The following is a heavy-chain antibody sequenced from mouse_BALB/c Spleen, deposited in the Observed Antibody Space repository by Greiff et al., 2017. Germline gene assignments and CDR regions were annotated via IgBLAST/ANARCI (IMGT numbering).Heavy chain of an antibody. CDR2: ISSGGSYT. CDR1: GFTFSSYT. J-gene: IGHJ3*01. D-gene: IGHD1-2*01. CDR3: ARLGEHYYGLAY. Sequence: EVMLVESGGGLVKPGGSLKLSCAASGFTFSSYTMSWVRQTPEKRLEWVATISSGGSYTYYPDSVKGRFTISRDNAKNTLYLQMSSLKSEDTAMYYCARLGEHYYGLAYWGQGTLVTVSA. V-gene: IGHV5-6-4*01.